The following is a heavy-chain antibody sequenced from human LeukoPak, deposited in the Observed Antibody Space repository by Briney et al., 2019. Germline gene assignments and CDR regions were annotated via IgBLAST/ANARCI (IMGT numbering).Heavy chain of an antibody. CDR2: INQDGSQK. J-gene: IGHJ4*02. Sequence: GGSLRLSCAASGFTFSTYWMSWVRQAPGKGLEWVANINQDGSQKRYVDSMQGRFTISRDNTKNSLFLQMNSLRAEDTAVYYCARLKDDVTKLDYWGQGTLVTVSS. V-gene: IGHV3-7*01. CDR1: GFTFSTYW. D-gene: IGHD2-8*01. CDR3: ARLKDDVTKLDY.